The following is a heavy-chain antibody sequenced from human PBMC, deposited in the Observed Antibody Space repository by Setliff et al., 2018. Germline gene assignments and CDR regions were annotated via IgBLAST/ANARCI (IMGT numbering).Heavy chain of an antibody. Sequence: GGSLRLSCVASGFTFSAYGMSWVRQAPGKGLEWVSSVYNGNDETKYADSVKGRFTISRDRSKNTVYLQMNRLRPEDTAVYYRAREPGNTFWSASSGPIVFDYWGQGTLVTVSS. CDR1: GFTFSAYG. V-gene: IGHV3-23*01. CDR2: VYNGNDET. J-gene: IGHJ4*02. D-gene: IGHD3-3*01. CDR3: AREPGNTFWSASSGPIVFDY.